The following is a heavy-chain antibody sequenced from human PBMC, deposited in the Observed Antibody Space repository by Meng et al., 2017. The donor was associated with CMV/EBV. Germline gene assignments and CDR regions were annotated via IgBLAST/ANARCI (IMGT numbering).Heavy chain of an antibody. D-gene: IGHD4-11*01. Sequence: ASVKVSCKASGYTFTTYDINWVRQATGQGLEWMGWISAYNGNTNYAQKLQGRVTMTTDTSTSTAYMELRSLRSDDTAVYYCARLTNYYYYGMDVWGQGTTVTVSS. V-gene: IGHV1-18*01. J-gene: IGHJ6*02. CDR2: ISAYNGNT. CDR3: ARLTNYYYYGMDV. CDR1: GYTFTTYD.